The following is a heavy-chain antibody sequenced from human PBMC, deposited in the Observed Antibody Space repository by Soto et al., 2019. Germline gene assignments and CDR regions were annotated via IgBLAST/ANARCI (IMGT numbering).Heavy chain of an antibody. CDR2: IIPIFGTA. J-gene: IGHJ4*02. CDR3: ARGWGYDSNDYYYAY. D-gene: IGHD3-22*01. Sequence: QVQLVQSGAEVRKPGSSVKVSCKASGGTFSRHAISWVRQAPGQGLEWMGGIIPIFGTANHAQKFQGRVTIIADESTSTAYMELRRLRSEDTAIYYCARGWGYDSNDYYYAYWGQGTLVIVSS. CDR1: GGTFSRHA. V-gene: IGHV1-69*01.